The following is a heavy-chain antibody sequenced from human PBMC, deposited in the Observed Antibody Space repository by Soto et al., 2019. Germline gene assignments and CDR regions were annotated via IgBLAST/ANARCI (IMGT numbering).Heavy chain of an antibody. CDR3: AKDAISMVRGVNNWFDP. CDR2: ISGGGGVST. Sequence: PGGSLRLSCAASGFTFSSYVMTWVRQAPGKGLEWVSGISGGGGVSTYYADSVKGRFTISRDNSMNTLYLQMNRLRAEDTAVYYCAKDAISMVRGVNNWFDPWGQGTLVTVSS. V-gene: IGHV3-23*01. J-gene: IGHJ5*02. D-gene: IGHD3-10*01. CDR1: GFTFSSYV.